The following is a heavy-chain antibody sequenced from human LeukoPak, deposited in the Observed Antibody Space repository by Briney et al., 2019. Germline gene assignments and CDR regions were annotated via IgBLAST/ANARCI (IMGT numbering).Heavy chain of an antibody. J-gene: IGHJ6*02. CDR2: ISGFNHNT. Sequence: ASVTVSCKASGYTFITYGISWVRQAPGQGLEWMGWISGFNHNTHYAQKLQGRVTMTRDTSTSTAYMELRSLRSDDTAVYYCAREGRGNWNYYNYYGMDVWGQGTTVTVSS. D-gene: IGHD1-1*01. CDR1: GYTFITYG. V-gene: IGHV1-18*01. CDR3: AREGRGNWNYYNYYGMDV.